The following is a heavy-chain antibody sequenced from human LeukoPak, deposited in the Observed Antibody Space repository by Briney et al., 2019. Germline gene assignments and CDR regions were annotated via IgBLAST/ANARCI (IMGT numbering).Heavy chain of an antibody. Sequence: GGSLRLSCAASGFTVSNNYMNWVRQAPGKGLEWVSLIYSGGDTHYADSVKGRFTISRDNSKNALYLQMNSLRAEDTAVYYCAKDAITMVRGVIRGGYFDYWGQGTLVTVSS. CDR2: IYSGGDT. J-gene: IGHJ4*02. CDR1: GFTVSNNY. V-gene: IGHV3-66*01. D-gene: IGHD3-10*01. CDR3: AKDAITMVRGVIRGGYFDY.